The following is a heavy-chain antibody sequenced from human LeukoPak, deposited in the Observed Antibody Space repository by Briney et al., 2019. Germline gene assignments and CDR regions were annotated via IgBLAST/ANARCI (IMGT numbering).Heavy chain of an antibody. Sequence: GGSLRLSCAASGFIFSDYYMSWIRQAPGKGLEWVSYISSSGSTIYYADSVKGRFTISRDNAKNSLYLQMNSLRAEDTAVYYCARGHYDTLTGPRPFDYWGQGTLVTVSS. V-gene: IGHV3-11*01. J-gene: IGHJ4*02. CDR1: GFIFSDYY. CDR3: ARGHYDTLTGPRPFDY. D-gene: IGHD3-9*01. CDR2: ISSSGSTI.